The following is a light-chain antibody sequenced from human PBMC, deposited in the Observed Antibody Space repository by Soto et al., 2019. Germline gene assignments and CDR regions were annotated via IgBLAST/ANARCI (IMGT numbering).Light chain of an antibody. J-gene: IGLJ1*01. CDR2: DVT. CDR1: SSDVGGYNF. V-gene: IGLV2-14*01. CDR3: SSYTSISTYV. Sequence: QSALTQPASVSGSPGQSITISCTGTSSDVGGYNFVSWYQQHPDKAPKLMNYDVTNRPSGVSNRLSGSKSGNTASLTISGLQAEDEADYYCSSYTSISTYVFGTGTKAT.